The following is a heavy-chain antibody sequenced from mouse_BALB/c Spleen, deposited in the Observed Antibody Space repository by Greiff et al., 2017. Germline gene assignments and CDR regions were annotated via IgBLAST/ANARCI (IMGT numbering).Heavy chain of an antibody. Sequence: DLVKPGASVKLSCKASGYTFTSYWINWIKQRPGQGLEWIGRIAPGSGSTYYNEMFTGKATLTVDTSSSTAYIQLSSLSSEDSAVYFCARYDYDFHWYFDVWGAGTTVTVSS. CDR2: IAPGSGST. D-gene: IGHD2-4*01. J-gene: IGHJ1*01. CDR1: GYTFTSYW. CDR3: ARYDYDFHWYFDV. V-gene: IGHV1S41*01.